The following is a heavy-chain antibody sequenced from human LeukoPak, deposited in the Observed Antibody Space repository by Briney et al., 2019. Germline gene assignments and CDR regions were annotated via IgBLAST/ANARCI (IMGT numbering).Heavy chain of an antibody. J-gene: IGHJ4*02. CDR3: AKAKYSSRLSDY. CDR2: ISWNSGSI. D-gene: IGHD6-13*01. CDR1: GFTFDDYA. V-gene: IGHV3-9*01. Sequence: GGSLRLSCAASGFTFDDYAMHWVRQAPGKGLEWVSGISWNSGSIGYADSVKGRFTISRDNAKNSLYLQMNSLRAEDTAVYYCAKAKYSSRLSDYWGQGALVTVSS.